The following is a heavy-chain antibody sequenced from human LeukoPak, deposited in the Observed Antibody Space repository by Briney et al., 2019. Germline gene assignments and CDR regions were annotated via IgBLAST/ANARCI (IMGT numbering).Heavy chain of an antibody. Sequence: GASVKVSCKASGYTFTSYYMHWVRQAPGQGLEWMGIINPSGGSTSYAQKFQGRVTMTRDMSTSTVYMELSSLRSEDTAVYYCARLRSGYLWIDPWGQGTLVTVSS. CDR1: GYTFTSYY. D-gene: IGHD3-22*01. V-gene: IGHV1-46*01. CDR3: ARLRSGYLWIDP. J-gene: IGHJ5*02. CDR2: INPSGGST.